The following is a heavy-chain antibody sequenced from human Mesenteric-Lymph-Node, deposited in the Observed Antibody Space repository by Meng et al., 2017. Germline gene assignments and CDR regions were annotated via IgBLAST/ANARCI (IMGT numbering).Heavy chain of an antibody. D-gene: IGHD6-13*01. V-gene: IGHV4-34*01. Sequence: QVQLQQWGAGLLKPSETLSLTCAVHGGSFSGYYWSWIRQPPGKGPEWIGEINHSGSTNYNPSLKSRVTISVDTSKNQFSLKLSSVTAADTAVYYCARGGGNSWYIDYWGQGTLVTVSS. J-gene: IGHJ4*02. CDR2: INHSGST. CDR1: GGSFSGYY. CDR3: ARGGGNSWYIDY.